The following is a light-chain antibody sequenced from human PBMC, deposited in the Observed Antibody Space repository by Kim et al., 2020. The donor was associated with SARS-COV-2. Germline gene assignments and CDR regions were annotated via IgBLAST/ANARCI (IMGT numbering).Light chain of an antibody. CDR2: GAS. CDR1: QVIGND. CDR3: LQHRTYPIT. Sequence: AAVGNRVTITCRTRQVIGNDLGWYQHNPGIAPKRLIYGASNLQSGVPSRFSGSGSETEFTLTINSLQPEDFATYFCLQHRTYPITFGQGTRLEIK. J-gene: IGKJ5*01. V-gene: IGKV1-17*01.